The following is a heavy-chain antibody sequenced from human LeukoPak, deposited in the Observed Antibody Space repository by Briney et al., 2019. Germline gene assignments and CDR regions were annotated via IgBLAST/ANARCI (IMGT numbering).Heavy chain of an antibody. CDR3: ASTQQVGATIGEGDAFDI. Sequence: GESLKISCKGSGYSFTSYWIGWVRQMPGKGLEWMGLIYPGDSDTRYSPSFQGQVTISADKSISTAYLQWSSLKASDTAMHYCASTQQVGATIGEGDAFDIWGQGTMVTVSS. CDR2: IYPGDSDT. D-gene: IGHD1-26*01. CDR1: GYSFTSYW. V-gene: IGHV5-51*01. J-gene: IGHJ3*02.